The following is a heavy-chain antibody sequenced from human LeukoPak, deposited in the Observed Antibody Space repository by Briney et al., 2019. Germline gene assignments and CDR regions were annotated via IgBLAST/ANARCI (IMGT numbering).Heavy chain of an antibody. CDR2: ISSSDSTI. Sequence: GGSLRLSCAGSGFTFSDYYMSWIRQAPGTGLEWVSYISSSDSTIYYTDSVKGRFTISRDNAKNSLYLQMNSLRADGTAVYYCARADCSSTSCYELDYWGQGTLVTVSS. D-gene: IGHD2-2*01. V-gene: IGHV3-11*04. J-gene: IGHJ4*02. CDR3: ARADCSSTSCYELDY. CDR1: GFTFSDYY.